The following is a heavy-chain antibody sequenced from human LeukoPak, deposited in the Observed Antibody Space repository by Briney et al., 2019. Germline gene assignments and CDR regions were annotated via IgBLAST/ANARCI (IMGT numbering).Heavy chain of an antibody. CDR1: GYSISSGYY. CDR3: AREHCSGGSCYSIYYYYYMDV. V-gene: IGHV4-38-2*02. Sequence: SETLSLTCTVSGYSISSGYYWGWIRQPPGKGLEWIGSIYYSGSTYYNPSLKSRVTISVDTSKNQFSLKLSSVTAADTAVYYCAREHCSGGSCYSIYYYYYMDVWGKGTTVTVSS. CDR2: IYYSGST. D-gene: IGHD2-15*01. J-gene: IGHJ6*03.